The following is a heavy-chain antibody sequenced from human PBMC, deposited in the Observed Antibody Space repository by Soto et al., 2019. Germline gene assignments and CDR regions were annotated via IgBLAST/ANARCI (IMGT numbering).Heavy chain of an antibody. CDR3: ARGGYSSTWSNLLDRAGLDV. V-gene: IGHV1-69*06. Sequence: QVQLVQSGAEAKKPGSSVKVSCKTSGGTFSSYAISWVRQAPGQGLEWMGGIVPLFRTTNYAQKFQGRVTITADTSTYTVYMELGGLRSGDTAVYYCARGGYSSTWSNLLDRAGLDVWGQGTTVTVSS. D-gene: IGHD6-13*01. CDR1: GGTFSSYA. CDR2: IVPLFRTT. J-gene: IGHJ6*02.